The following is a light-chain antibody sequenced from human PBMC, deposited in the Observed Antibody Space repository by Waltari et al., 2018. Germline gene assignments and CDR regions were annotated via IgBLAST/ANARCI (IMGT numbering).Light chain of an antibody. CDR3: QQYYSTPSYT. CDR2: WAS. J-gene: IGKJ2*01. Sequence: DIVMTQSPDSLAVSLGERATINCKSSQSVLYSSNNKNDLAWYQQKPGQPPKLLIYWASTRESGVPDRFSGSGSGTDFTLTISSLQAEDVAVYYCQQYYSTPSYTFGQGTKLEIK. CDR1: QSVLYSSNNKND. V-gene: IGKV4-1*01.